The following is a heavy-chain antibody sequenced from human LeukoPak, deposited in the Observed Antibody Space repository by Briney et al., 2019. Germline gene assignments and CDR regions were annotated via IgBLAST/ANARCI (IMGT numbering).Heavy chain of an antibody. D-gene: IGHD1-26*01. V-gene: IGHV3-66*01. CDR2: IYSGGST. CDR3: ARELGASYFDY. CDR1: GFTVSSNY. J-gene: IGHJ4*02. Sequence: GGSLRLSCAASGFTVSSNYMSWVRQAPGKGLEWVSVIYSGGSTYYADSVKGRFTISRDNSKNTLYLQMNSLRAEDTAVYYCARELGASYFDYWGQGTLVIVSS.